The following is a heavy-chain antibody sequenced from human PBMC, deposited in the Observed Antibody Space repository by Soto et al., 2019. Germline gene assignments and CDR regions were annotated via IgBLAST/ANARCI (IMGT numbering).Heavy chain of an antibody. Sequence: SETLSLTCTVCGGSISSGCYYWSWIRQHPGKGLEWIGYIYYSGSTYYNPSLKSRVTISVDTSKNQFSLKLSSVTAEDTAVYYCARSAILGQAGDIWGQGKMVTV. CDR3: ARSAILGQAGDI. V-gene: IGHV4-31*03. D-gene: IGHD6-13*01. CDR1: GGSISSGCYY. CDR2: IYYSGST. J-gene: IGHJ3*02.